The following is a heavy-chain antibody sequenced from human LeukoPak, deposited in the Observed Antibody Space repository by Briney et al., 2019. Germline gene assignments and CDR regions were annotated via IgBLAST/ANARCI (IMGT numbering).Heavy chain of an antibody. CDR2: ISGSGGST. CDR1: GFIFSSYA. D-gene: IGHD4-11*01. Sequence: GGSLRLSCAASGFIFSSYAMSWVRQAPGKGLEWVSGISGSGGSTYYADSVKGRFTISRDNSKNTLSLQMNSLRAEDTAVYYCAKDLGYSDSEAFHIWGQGTMVTVSS. J-gene: IGHJ3*02. V-gene: IGHV3-23*01. CDR3: AKDLGYSDSEAFHI.